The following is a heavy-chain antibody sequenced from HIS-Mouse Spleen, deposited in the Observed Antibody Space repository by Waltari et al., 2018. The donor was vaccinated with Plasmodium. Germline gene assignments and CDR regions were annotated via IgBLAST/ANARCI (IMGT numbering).Heavy chain of an antibody. Sequence: QVQLVESGGGVVQPGRSLRLSCAAYGFTFSSYGMHGVRQAPGKGLEWVAVISYDGSNKYYADSVKGRFTISRDNSKNTLYLQMNSLRAEDTAVYYWAKDRRSSSWYVDYWGQGTLVTVSS. CDR3: AKDRRSSSWYVDY. CDR1: GFTFSSYG. J-gene: IGHJ4*02. V-gene: IGHV3-30*18. CDR2: ISYDGSNK. D-gene: IGHD6-13*01.